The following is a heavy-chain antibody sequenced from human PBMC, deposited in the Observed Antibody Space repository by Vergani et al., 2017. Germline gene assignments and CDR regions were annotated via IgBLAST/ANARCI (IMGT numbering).Heavy chain of an antibody. CDR1: GFTFSNSA. J-gene: IGHJ4*01. CDR3: VKEKIDLGAYFFDS. CDR2: ISGPGLST. D-gene: IGHD2/OR15-2a*01. Sequence: EVHLLESGGGLVQSGGSLRLSCAASGFTFSNSAVSWVRQAPGRGLAWVSSISGPGLSTYYADSVKGRFSISRDKSKNTVFLQMHSLRAEETAIYYCVKEKIDLGAYFFDSWGHGILGTGSS. V-gene: IGHV3-23*01.